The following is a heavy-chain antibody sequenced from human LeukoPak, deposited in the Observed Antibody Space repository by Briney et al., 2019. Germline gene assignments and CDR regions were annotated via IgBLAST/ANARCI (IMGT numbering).Heavy chain of an antibody. D-gene: IGHD3-10*01. V-gene: IGHV3-23*01. CDR3: AKRGIVIRGILVIGYHQEAYHYDY. Sequence: GGSLRLSCVVSGISLTNYAMTWVRQAPGKGLEWVSYISERGGSTSYEDSVKGRFTISRATSLNTLYLQMTSLRAEDTAVYFCAKRGIVIRGILVIGYHQEAYHYDYWGQGVLVTVSS. CDR2: ISERGGST. CDR1: GISLTNYA. J-gene: IGHJ4*02.